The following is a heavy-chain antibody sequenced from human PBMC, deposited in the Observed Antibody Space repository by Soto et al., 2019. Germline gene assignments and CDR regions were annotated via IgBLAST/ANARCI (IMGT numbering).Heavy chain of an antibody. D-gene: IGHD2-21*02. CDR2: INAGNGNT. CDR1: GYTFPSSA. V-gene: IGHV1-3*01. J-gene: IGHJ4*02. CDR3: ASGGLLPTGPYYFDY. Sequence: ASVKVSCKASGYTFPSSAMHWVRQAPGQRLEWMGWINAGNGNTKYSQKFQGRVTITRDTSASTAYMELSSLRSEDTAVYYCASGGLLPTGPYYFDYWGQGTLVTVSS.